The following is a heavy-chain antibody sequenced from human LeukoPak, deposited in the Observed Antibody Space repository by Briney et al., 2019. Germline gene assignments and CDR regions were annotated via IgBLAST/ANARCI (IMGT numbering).Heavy chain of an antibody. CDR1: GFTVSSNY. D-gene: IGHD6-6*01. V-gene: IGHV3-23*01. CDR3: AKDAGPQQLVFFDS. Sequence: PGRSLRLSCAASGFTVSSNYMSWVRQAPGQGLEWVSTISGSGGNMYQADSVKGRFTISRDNSRSTLYLQMNSLRAEDTAVYYCAKDAGPQQLVFFDSWGQGTLVTVSS. CDR2: ISGSGGNM. J-gene: IGHJ4*02.